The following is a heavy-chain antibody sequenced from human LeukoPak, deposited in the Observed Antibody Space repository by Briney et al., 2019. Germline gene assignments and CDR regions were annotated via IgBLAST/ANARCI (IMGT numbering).Heavy chain of an antibody. D-gene: IGHD3-10*01. Sequence: GAPVKVSCRASGFIFTSYDINWVRQATGQGLEWMGWMNPITGNTGYARQFQGRITMTRDTSTSTAYMELTSLRSEDTAVYYCVRDGEGVAISVNYWFDPWGQGILVTVSS. V-gene: IGHV1-8*01. CDR2: MNPITGNT. CDR3: VRDGEGVAISVNYWFDP. J-gene: IGHJ5*02. CDR1: GFIFTSYD.